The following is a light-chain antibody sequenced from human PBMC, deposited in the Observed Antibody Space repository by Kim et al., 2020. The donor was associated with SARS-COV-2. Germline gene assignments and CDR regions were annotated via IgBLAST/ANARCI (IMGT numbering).Light chain of an antibody. CDR2: EVE. CDR1: CRDIGGHNY. V-gene: IGLV2-8*01. Sequence: HSVTTSCTAPCRDIGGHNYVSLYQLHPAKAPKVLLYEVEKRPSGVPDRFSGSKSGNTATLTIAGLQADDEAEYCCSSYAGNNKYVFGTGTKVTVL. CDR3: SSYAGNNKYV. J-gene: IGLJ1*01.